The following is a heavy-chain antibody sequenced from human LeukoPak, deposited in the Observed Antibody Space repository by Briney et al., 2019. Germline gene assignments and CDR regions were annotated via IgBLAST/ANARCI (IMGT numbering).Heavy chain of an antibody. D-gene: IGHD3-10*01. Sequence: PSETLSLTCTVSGGSISSSSYYWGWIRQPPGKGLEWIGSIYYSGSTYYNPSLKSRVTMSEDTSKNQFSLKLSSVTAADTAVYYCARESHGSGSYYWFDPWGQGTLVTVSS. CDR3: ARESHGSGSYYWFDP. CDR1: GGSISSSSYY. CDR2: IYYSGST. J-gene: IGHJ5*02. V-gene: IGHV4-39*07.